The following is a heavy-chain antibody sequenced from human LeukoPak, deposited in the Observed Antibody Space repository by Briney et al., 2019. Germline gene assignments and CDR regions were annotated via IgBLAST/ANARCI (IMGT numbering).Heavy chain of an antibody. J-gene: IGHJ6*03. D-gene: IGHD6-19*01. CDR1: GGSITGYY. V-gene: IGHV4-4*07. Sequence: SETLSLTCTVSGGSITGYYWSWIRQPAGKGLEWIGRIYTSGSTNYNPSLKSRVTMSVDTSKNQFSLKLSSVTAADTAVYYCARDLGQQWLRSYYYYMDVWGKGTTVTVSS. CDR3: ARDLGQQWLRSYYYYMDV. CDR2: IYTSGST.